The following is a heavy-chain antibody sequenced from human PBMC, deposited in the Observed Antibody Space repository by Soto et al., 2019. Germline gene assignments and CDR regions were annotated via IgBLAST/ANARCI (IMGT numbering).Heavy chain of an antibody. V-gene: IGHV3-30*18. CDR1: GFTFSRYG. J-gene: IGHJ6*02. CDR3: AKDMGSSSLSLFRYYYYGMDV. CDR2: ISYDGSNK. D-gene: IGHD6-6*01. Sequence: VQLVESGGGLVTPGGSLRLSCAASGFTFSRYGMHWVRQAPGKGLEWVAVISYDGSNKYYADSVKGRFTISRDNSKNTLYLQMNSLRAEDTAVYYCAKDMGSSSLSLFRYYYYGMDVWGQGTTVTVSS.